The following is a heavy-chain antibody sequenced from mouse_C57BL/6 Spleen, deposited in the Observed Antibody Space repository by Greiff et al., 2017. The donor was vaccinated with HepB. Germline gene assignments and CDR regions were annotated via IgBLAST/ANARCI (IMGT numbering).Heavy chain of an antibody. J-gene: IGHJ2*01. CDR1: GYTFTDYN. CDR2: INPNNGGT. CDR3: ARGAYYYGSRGYFDY. V-gene: IGHV1-18*01. Sequence: EVQLVESGPELVKPGASVKIPCKASGYTFTDYNMDWVKQSHGKSLEWIGDINPNNGGTIYNQKFKGKATLTVDKSSSTAYMELRSLTSEDTAVYYCARGAYYYGSRGYFDYWGQGTTLTVSS. D-gene: IGHD1-1*01.